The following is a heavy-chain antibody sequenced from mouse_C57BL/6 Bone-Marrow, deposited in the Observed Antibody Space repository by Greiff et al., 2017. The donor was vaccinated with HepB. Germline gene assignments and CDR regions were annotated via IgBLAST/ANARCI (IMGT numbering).Heavy chain of an antibody. V-gene: IGHV6-3*01. CDR2: IRLKSDNYAT. Sequence: EVKLVESGGGLVQPGGSMKLSCVASGFTFSNYWMNWVRQSPEKGLEWVAQIRLKSDNYATHYAESVKGRFTISRDDSKSSVYLQMNNLRAEDTGIYYCTVLLYSNYVRWYFDVWGTGTTVTVSS. D-gene: IGHD2-5*01. CDR3: TVLLYSNYVRWYFDV. J-gene: IGHJ1*03. CDR1: GFTFSNYW.